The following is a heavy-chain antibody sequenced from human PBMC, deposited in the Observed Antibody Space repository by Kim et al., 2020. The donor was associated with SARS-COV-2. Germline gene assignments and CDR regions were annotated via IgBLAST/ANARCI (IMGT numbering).Heavy chain of an antibody. V-gene: IGHV3-11*06. CDR3: ARESYYYDSSGYYPDFDY. D-gene: IGHD3-22*01. Sequence: KGRFTISRDNAKNSLYLQMNSLRAEDTAVYYCARESYYYDSSGYYPDFDYWGQGTLVTVSS. J-gene: IGHJ4*02.